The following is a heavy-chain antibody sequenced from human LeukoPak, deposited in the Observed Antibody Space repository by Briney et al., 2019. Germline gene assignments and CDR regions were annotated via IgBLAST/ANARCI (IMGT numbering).Heavy chain of an antibody. Sequence: ASVKVSCKASGGTFSSYTINWVRQAPGQGLEWMGGIIPIFGTANYAQKFQGRVTITTDKSTSTTYMELSSLRSEDTAVYYCARGMVRGRAFDIWGQGTMVTVSS. D-gene: IGHD3-10*01. CDR1: GGTFSSYT. J-gene: IGHJ3*02. CDR2: IIPIFGTA. CDR3: ARGMVRGRAFDI. V-gene: IGHV1-69*05.